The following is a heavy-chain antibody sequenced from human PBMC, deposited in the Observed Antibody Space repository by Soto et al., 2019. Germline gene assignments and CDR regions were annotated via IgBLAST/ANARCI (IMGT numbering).Heavy chain of an antibody. CDR2: IKSKTDGGTT. D-gene: IGHD2-2*01. V-gene: IGHV3-15*01. CDR3: TTGRFVVVPAATVYYMDV. J-gene: IGHJ6*03. CDR1: GFTFSNAW. Sequence: GGSLRLSCAASGFTFSNAWMSWVRQAPGKGLEWVGRIKSKTDGGTTDYAAPVKGRFTISRDDSKNTLYLQMNSLKTEDTAVYYCTTGRFVVVPAATVYYMDVWGKGTTVTVSS.